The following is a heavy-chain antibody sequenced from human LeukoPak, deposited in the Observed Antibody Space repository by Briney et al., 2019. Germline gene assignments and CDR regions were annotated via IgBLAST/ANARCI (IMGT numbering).Heavy chain of an antibody. Sequence: GGSLRLSCAASGFTFSTYSMNWVRQAPGKRLEWVSSITSSSSYAFYADSVKGRFTISRDNAKSSLYLQMNNLRAEDTAVYYCARDPYSGHYGNDYYYYMDVWGKGTTVTISS. D-gene: IGHD5-12*01. CDR3: ARDPYSGHYGNDYYYYMDV. CDR2: ITSSSSYA. V-gene: IGHV3-21*01. CDR1: GFTFSTYS. J-gene: IGHJ6*03.